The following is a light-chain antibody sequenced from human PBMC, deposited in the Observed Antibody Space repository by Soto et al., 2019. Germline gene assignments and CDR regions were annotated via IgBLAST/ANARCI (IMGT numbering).Light chain of an antibody. CDR3: QSYDNGLSAWV. J-gene: IGLJ3*02. CDR2: GNN. Sequence: QSVLTQPPSVSGAPGQRVTISCTGTTSNIGAPFDVHWYQQAPGTAPKLLIYGNNNRPSGVPDRFSGSKSGTSASLAITGLQAEDEAEHYCQSYDNGLSAWVFGGGTKLTVL. CDR1: TSNIGAPFD. V-gene: IGLV1-40*01.